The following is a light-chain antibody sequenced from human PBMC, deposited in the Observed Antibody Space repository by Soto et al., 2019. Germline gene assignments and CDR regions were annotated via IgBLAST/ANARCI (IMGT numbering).Light chain of an antibody. CDR2: RDD. CDR3: AAWDDSQSVV. Sequence: QSVLTQPPSASGTPGQRVTISCSGSSSNIGRNYVYWYQQLPGTAPKLLIYRDDQRPSGVPDRFSGSKSGTSASLAISGLRSEDEADYHCAAWDDSQSVVFGGGTKVTVL. CDR1: SSNIGRNY. V-gene: IGLV1-47*01. J-gene: IGLJ2*01.